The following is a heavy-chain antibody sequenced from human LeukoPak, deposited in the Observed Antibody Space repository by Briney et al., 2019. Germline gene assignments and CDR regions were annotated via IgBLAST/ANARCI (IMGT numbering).Heavy chain of an antibody. Sequence: GVSVKVSCKASGYTFTGYYMHWVRQAPGQGLEWMGRINPNSGGTNYAQKFQGRVTMTRDTSISTAYMELSSLRSEDTAVYYCASYSGSYRDFDYWGQGALVTVSS. CDR3: ASYSGSYRDFDY. J-gene: IGHJ4*02. V-gene: IGHV1-2*06. CDR1: GYTFTGYY. D-gene: IGHD1-26*01. CDR2: INPNSGGT.